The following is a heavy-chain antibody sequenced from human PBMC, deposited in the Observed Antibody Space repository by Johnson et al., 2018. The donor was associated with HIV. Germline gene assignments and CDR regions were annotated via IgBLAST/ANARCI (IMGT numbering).Heavy chain of an antibody. Sequence: QVQLVESGGGLVKPGGSLRLSCAASGFTFSDYYMSWIRQAPGKGLEWVSYISSSGSTIYYADSVKGRFTISRDNAKNSLYLKLNSLRAEDTAVYYCARERWGDDDSSGARGALDIWGQGTMVTVSS. CDR2: ISSSGSTI. D-gene: IGHD3-22*01. CDR3: ARERWGDDDSSGARGALDI. CDR1: GFTFSDYY. V-gene: IGHV3-11*04. J-gene: IGHJ3*02.